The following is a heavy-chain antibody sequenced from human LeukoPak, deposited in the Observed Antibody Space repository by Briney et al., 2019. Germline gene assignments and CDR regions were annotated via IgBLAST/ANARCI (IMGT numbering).Heavy chain of an antibody. Sequence: GGSLRVSCAVSGFTVSSNYMSWVRQAPGKGLEWVSIIYSGGYTFYADSVKGRFTISRDNSKNTLYLQMNSLRAEDTAVYYCARTAAGTFFDYWGQGTLVTVSS. CDR1: GFTVSSNY. J-gene: IGHJ4*02. CDR3: ARTAAGTFFDY. D-gene: IGHD6-13*01. CDR2: IYSGGYT. V-gene: IGHV3-53*01.